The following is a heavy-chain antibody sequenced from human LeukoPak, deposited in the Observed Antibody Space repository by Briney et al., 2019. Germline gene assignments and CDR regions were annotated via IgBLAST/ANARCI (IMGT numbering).Heavy chain of an antibody. V-gene: IGHV4-38-2*02. Sequence: SETLSLTCTVSGYSISSGYFWGWIRQPPGKGLEWIGVYHVGTTDNNPSLKSRVTISVDTSKNQFSLKLSSVTAADTAVYYCARGGPITGTTFSWFDPWGQGTLVTVSS. D-gene: IGHD1-20*01. CDR1: GYSISSGYF. J-gene: IGHJ5*02. CDR3: ARGGPITGTTFSWFDP. CDR2: VYHVGTT.